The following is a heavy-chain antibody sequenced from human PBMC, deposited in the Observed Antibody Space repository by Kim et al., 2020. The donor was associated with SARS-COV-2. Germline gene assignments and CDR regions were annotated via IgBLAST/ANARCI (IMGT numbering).Heavy chain of an antibody. CDR1: GDSISTNYW. CDR3: ARLDAESSSVTHFDS. CDR2: VYRTGAT. Sequence: SETLSLICTVTGDSISTNYWWSWVRQSPGKGLEWIGEVYRTGATVYNPSLNSRVTVSLDKAKNQFSLKLSAVTVADSAVYYCARLDAESSSVTHFDSWGQGNLVTVSS. D-gene: IGHD3-10*01. V-gene: IGHV4-4*02. J-gene: IGHJ4*02.